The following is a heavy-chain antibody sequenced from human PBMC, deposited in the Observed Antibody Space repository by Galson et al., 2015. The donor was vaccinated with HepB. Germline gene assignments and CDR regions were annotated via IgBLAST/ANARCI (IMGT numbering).Heavy chain of an antibody. V-gene: IGHV1-18*04. D-gene: IGHD3-10*01. CDR1: GYTFTSYG. CDR2: ISAYNGNT. Sequence: SVKVSCKASGYTFTSYGISWVRQAPGQGLEWMGWISAYNGNTNYAQKLQGRVTMTTDTSTSTAYMELRSLRSDDTAVYYCARDLYKGGFGELLQMDSYFDYWGQGTLVTVSS. J-gene: IGHJ4*02. CDR3: ARDLYKGGFGELLQMDSYFDY.